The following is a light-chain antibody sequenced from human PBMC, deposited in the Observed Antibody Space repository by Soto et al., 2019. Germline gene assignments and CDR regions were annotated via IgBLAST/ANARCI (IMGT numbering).Light chain of an antibody. J-gene: IGKJ1*01. CDR2: DAS. Sequence: DIQMTHSPSTLSASVGDRVTITCRSSQSISSWLAWYQQKPGKAPKLLIYDASSLESGVPSRFSGSGSGTEFTLTISSLQPDDFATYYCQQYNSYSRTLGQGTKVDIK. CDR3: QQYNSYSRT. CDR1: QSISSW. V-gene: IGKV1-5*01.